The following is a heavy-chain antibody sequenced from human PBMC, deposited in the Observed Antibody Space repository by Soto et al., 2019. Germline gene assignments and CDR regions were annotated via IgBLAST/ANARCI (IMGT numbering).Heavy chain of an antibody. V-gene: IGHV3-74*01. Sequence: EVQLVESGGGLVRPGGSQRLSCAASGFTFSYYWMHWVRQAPGKGLVWVSRIHSDGSSTTYADFVKGRFIISRDNARNKVDLQMNSVRVEDTAVYYCARGDRGAFDLWGQGTVVTVSS. CDR1: GFTFSYYW. D-gene: IGHD1-26*01. CDR2: IHSDGSST. CDR3: ARGDRGAFDL. J-gene: IGHJ3*01.